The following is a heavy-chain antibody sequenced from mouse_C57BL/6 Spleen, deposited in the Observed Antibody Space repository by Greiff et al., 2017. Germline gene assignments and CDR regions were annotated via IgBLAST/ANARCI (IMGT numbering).Heavy chain of an antibody. CDR1: GFSLTSYG. D-gene: IGHD2-10*01. Sequence: QVQLKESGPGLVQPSQSLSITCTVSGFSLTSYGVHWVRQSPGKGLEWLGVIWSGGSTDYNAAFISRLSISKDNSKSQVFFKMNSLQADDTAIYYCARKAYYGNYVGYYAMDYWGQGTSVTVSS. CDR3: ARKAYYGNYVGYYAMDY. V-gene: IGHV2-2*01. CDR2: IWSGGST. J-gene: IGHJ4*01.